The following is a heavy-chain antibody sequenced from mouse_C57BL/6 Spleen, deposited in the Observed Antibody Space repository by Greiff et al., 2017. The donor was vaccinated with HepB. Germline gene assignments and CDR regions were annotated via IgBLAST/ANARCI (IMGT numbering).Heavy chain of an antibody. V-gene: IGHV14-4*01. J-gene: IGHJ3*01. CDR3: TTPYYYGSSLVAY. CDR1: GFNIKDDY. D-gene: IGHD1-1*01. CDR2: IDPENGDT. Sequence: VQLQQPGAELVRPGASVKLSCTASGFNIKDDYMHWVKQRPEQGLEWIGWIDPENGDTEYASKFQGKATITADTSSNTAYLQLSSLTSEDTAVYVCTTPYYYGSSLVAYWGQGTLVTVSA.